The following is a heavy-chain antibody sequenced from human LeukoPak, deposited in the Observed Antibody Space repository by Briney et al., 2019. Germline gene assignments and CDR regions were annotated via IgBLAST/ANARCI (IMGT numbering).Heavy chain of an antibody. CDR1: GFTFSSYA. CDR2: MSGSGGST. J-gene: IGHJ3*02. CDR3: AKTYVSDFWSGLGI. D-gene: IGHD3-3*01. Sequence: GGSLRLSCAASGFTFSSYAMSWVRQAPGKGLEWVSIMSGSGGSTYYADSVKGRFTISRDNSKNTLHLQMNSLRAEDTAVYYCAKTYVSDFWSGLGIWGQGTMVTVSS. V-gene: IGHV3-23*01.